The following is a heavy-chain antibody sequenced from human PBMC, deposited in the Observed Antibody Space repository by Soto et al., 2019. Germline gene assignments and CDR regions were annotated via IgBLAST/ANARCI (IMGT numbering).Heavy chain of an antibody. V-gene: IGHV4-31*03. Sequence: SETLSLTCFVSGYSITAGGYYWSWIRHHPGKGLEWVGSFYSSGSIIYNPSLRSRVSISGDTSSNQFSMSLTSVTAADTARYYCARMYSSGSGWFHPWGQGTLVTVSS. CDR2: FYSSGSI. J-gene: IGHJ5*02. CDR1: GYSITAGGYY. D-gene: IGHD6-19*01. CDR3: ARMYSSGSGWFHP.